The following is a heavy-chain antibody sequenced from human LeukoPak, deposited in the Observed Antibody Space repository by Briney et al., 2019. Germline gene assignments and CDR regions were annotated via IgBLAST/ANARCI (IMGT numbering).Heavy chain of an antibody. D-gene: IGHD6-13*01. J-gene: IGHJ1*01. V-gene: IGHV5-51*01. CDR2: IYPGDSDT. CDR1: GYSFTSYW. CDR3: ARSGGNFYSSTWYGH. Sequence: HGESLRISCKGSGYSFTSYWIAWVRQMPGKGLEWMGIIYPGDSDTRYSPSFQGQVTISADKSISTAYLQWSSLKASDTAMYYCARSGGNFYSSTWYGHWGQGTLVTVSS.